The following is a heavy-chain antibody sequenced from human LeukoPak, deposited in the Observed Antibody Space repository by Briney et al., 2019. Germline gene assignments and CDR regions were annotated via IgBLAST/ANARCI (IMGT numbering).Heavy chain of an antibody. Sequence: ASVKVSCKASGYTFTSYDINWVRQATGQGLEWMGWMNPNSGNTGYAQKLQGRVTMTRNTSISTAYMELSSLRSEDTAVYYCARGLLRYFDWLLADAFDIWGQGTMVTVSS. CDR3: ARGLLRYFDWLLADAFDI. J-gene: IGHJ3*02. CDR1: GYTFTSYD. CDR2: MNPNSGNT. V-gene: IGHV1-8*01. D-gene: IGHD3-9*01.